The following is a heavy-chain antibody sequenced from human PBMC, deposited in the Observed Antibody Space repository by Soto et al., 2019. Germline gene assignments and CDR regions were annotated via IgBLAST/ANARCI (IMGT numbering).Heavy chain of an antibody. Sequence: GGSLRLSCAASGFTFSSYAMHWVRQAPGKGLEWVAVISYDGSNKYYADSVKGRFTISRDNSKNTLYLQMNSLRAEDTAVYYCARAQPRGYSGYDTLDLTFDYWGQGTLVTVSS. J-gene: IGHJ4*02. CDR1: GFTFSSYA. CDR3: ARAQPRGYSGYDTLDLTFDY. V-gene: IGHV3-30-3*01. D-gene: IGHD5-12*01. CDR2: ISYDGSNK.